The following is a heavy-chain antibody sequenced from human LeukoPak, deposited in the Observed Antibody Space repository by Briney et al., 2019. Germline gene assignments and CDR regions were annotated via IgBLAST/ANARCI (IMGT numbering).Heavy chain of an antibody. J-gene: IGHJ4*02. V-gene: IGHV4-30-2*01. Sequence: SETLSLTCTVSGGSISSGGYYWSWIRQHPGKGLEWIGYIYHSGSTYYNPSLKSRVTISVDRSKNQFSLKLSSVTAADTAVYYCARDRGGGFDYWGQGTLVTVSS. D-gene: IGHD2-15*01. CDR2: IYHSGST. CDR1: GGSISSGGYY. CDR3: ARDRGGGFDY.